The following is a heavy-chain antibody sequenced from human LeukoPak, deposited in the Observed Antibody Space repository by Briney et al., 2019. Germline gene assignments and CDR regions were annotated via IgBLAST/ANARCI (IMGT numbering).Heavy chain of an antibody. J-gene: IGHJ4*02. CDR1: GGSISSSNW. D-gene: IGHD3-10*01. V-gene: IGHV4-4*02. CDR2: IYHSGST. Sequence: SETLSLTCAVSGGSISSSNWWSWVRQPPGKGLEWIGEIYHSGSTNYNPSLKSRVTISVDNSKNQFSLKLSSVTAADTAVYYCARDGYYYGSGSYSNSIDYWGQGTLVTVSS. CDR3: ARDGYYYGSGSYSNSIDY.